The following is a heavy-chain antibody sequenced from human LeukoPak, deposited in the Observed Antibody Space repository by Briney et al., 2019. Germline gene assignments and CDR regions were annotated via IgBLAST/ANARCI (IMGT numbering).Heavy chain of an antibody. CDR2: INHSGNT. V-gene: IGHV4-34*01. J-gene: IGHJ3*02. CDR1: GGSFSTYY. CDR3: ARNSSSSRAFDI. D-gene: IGHD6-13*01. Sequence: SETLSLTFAVYGGSFSTYYWSWIRQPPGKGLEWIGQINHSGNTNYNPSLKSRVTISVDTSKNQFSLKLTSVTAADTAVYYCARNSSSSRAFDIWGQGTRVTVSS.